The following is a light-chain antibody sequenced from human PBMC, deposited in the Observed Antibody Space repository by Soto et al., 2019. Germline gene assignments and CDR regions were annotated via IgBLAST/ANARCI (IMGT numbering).Light chain of an antibody. CDR3: QQYGSSPRT. V-gene: IGKV3-20*01. CDR2: GAS. J-gene: IGKJ3*01. CDR1: QSVSSSY. Sequence: EIVLMQSPGTLSLSPGERATLSCRASQSVSSSYSAWYQQKPGQAPRLLIYGASSGATGIQDRFSGSGSGTDITVTTSTLEPEDFAVYYCQQYGSSPRTCAAGTKVYIK.